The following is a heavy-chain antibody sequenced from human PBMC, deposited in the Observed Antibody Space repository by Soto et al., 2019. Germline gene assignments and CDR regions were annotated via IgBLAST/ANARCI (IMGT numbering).Heavy chain of an antibody. V-gene: IGHV3-11*03. CDR1: GFTFSDYY. Sequence: GGSLRLSCAASGFTFSDYYMSWIRQAPGKGLEWVSYISSSSSYTNYADSVKGRFTISRDNAKNTLYLQMNSLRAEDTAVYYCARRSSGWYFDYWGQGTLVTVSS. J-gene: IGHJ4*02. D-gene: IGHD6-19*01. CDR2: ISSSSSYT. CDR3: ARRSSGWYFDY.